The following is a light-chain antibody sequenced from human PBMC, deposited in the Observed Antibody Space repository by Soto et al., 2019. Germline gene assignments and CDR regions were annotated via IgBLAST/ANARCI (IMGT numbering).Light chain of an antibody. CDR3: QKYNTAPLT. CDR1: QSFITY. V-gene: IGKV1-27*01. CDR2: GIS. Sequence: DFQMTQSPSSLAASVGDRLTMTCRASQSFITYLAWYQQKPGKVPKLLISGISTLQSGVPSRFSGSGYGTEFTLTISNLQPEDVATYYCQKYNTAPLTFGGGTKVDI. J-gene: IGKJ4*01.